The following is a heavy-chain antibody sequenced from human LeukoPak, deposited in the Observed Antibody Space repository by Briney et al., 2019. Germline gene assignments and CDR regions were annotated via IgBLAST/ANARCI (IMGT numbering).Heavy chain of an antibody. V-gene: IGHV3-73*01. D-gene: IGHD3-9*01. J-gene: IGHJ4*02. CDR2: VRDRANSYAT. CDR1: GFSFSDSP. Sequence: QPGGSLKLSCAASGFSFSDSPMHWDRQASGKGLEWVGRVRDRANSYATGYAASVEGRFTISRDDSENTAYLQMNSLIIEDTAVYYCTRQRPQTGTFDYWGQGVLVTVSS. CDR3: TRQRPQTGTFDY.